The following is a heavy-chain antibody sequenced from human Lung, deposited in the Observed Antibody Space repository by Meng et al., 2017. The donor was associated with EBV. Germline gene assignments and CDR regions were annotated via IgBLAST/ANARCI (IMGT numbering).Heavy chain of an antibody. CDR3: ARGRIKWLPLI. Sequence: GQLQQLGAGLLESSETLSLPCAVYGGSFSGYYWSWSRQPPGKGLEWIGEINHSGSTNYNPSLKSRVTISVDTSKNQFSLKLSSVTAADTAVYYCARGRIKWLPLIWGQGTLVTVSS. D-gene: IGHD5-12*01. CDR2: INHSGST. V-gene: IGHV4-34*01. CDR1: GGSFSGYY. J-gene: IGHJ4*02.